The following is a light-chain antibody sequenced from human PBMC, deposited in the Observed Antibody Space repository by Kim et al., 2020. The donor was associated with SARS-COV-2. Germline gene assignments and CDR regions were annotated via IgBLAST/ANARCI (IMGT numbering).Light chain of an antibody. CDR1: NSNIGSNA. CDR3: ASWDDSLHGWL. Sequence: QTVTVSCSGSNSNIGSNAVTWYQQLPGTAPKLLIYTNDGRPSGVPDRFSGSKSGTSASLAISGLQSEDEADYYCASWDDSLHGWLFGGGTKVTVL. V-gene: IGLV1-44*01. J-gene: IGLJ3*02. CDR2: TND.